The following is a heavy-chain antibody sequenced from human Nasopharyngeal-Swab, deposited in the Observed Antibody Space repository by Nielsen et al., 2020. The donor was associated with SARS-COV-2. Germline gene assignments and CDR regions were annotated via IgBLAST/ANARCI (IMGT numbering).Heavy chain of an antibody. D-gene: IGHD3-22*01. CDR1: GFTFSSYG. V-gene: IGHV3-33*01. Sequence: GESLKISCAASGFTFSSYGMHWVRQAPGKGLEWVAVIWYDGSNKYYADSVKGRFTISRDNSKNTLYLQMNSLRAEDTAVYYCARDRTYYYDSSGSYGMDVWGQGTTVTVSS. CDR2: IWYDGSNK. J-gene: IGHJ6*02. CDR3: ARDRTYYYDSSGSYGMDV.